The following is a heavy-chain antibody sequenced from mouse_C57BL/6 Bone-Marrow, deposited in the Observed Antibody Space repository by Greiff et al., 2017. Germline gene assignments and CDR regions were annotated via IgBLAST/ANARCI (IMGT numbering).Heavy chain of an antibody. J-gene: IGHJ1*01. Sequence: QVQLQQSGADLVKPGASLKLSCKASDYTFTNYDIHWVRQRPEQELEWIGWIFPGDGRTEYNERFKGKATLTTDKSSSTAYMQLSRLTSEDSAVYFCGRSPAYGSRWYLDVWGAGTTVTVSS. D-gene: IGHD1-1*01. CDR3: GRSPAYGSRWYLDV. CDR2: IFPGDGRT. V-gene: IGHV1S56*01. CDR1: DYTFTNYD.